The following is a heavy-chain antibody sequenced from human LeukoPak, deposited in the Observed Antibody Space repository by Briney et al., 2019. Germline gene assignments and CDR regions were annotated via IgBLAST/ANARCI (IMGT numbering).Heavy chain of an antibody. CDR1: GYTFTSYY. D-gene: IGHD4-23*01. J-gene: IGHJ4*02. V-gene: IGHV1-46*01. Sequence: ASVKVSCKASGYTFTSYYMHWVRKAPGQGLEWTGIIKPSGGSTSYAQKFQGRVTMTRDTSTSTVYMELSSLRSEDTAVYYCARDPTTVVTLDYWGQGTLVTVSS. CDR3: ARDPTTVVTLDY. CDR2: IKPSGGST.